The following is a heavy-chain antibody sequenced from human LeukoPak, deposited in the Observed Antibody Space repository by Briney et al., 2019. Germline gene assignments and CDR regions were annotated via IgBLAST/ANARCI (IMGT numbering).Heavy chain of an antibody. Sequence: GGSLRLSCAASGFTFSSYSMNWVRQAPGKGLEWVSSISSSSSYIYYADSVKGRFTISRDNAKNSLYLQMNSLRAEDTAVYYCARVGVTMVRGVLYYCYYYYYMDVWGKGTTVTVSS. D-gene: IGHD3-10*01. V-gene: IGHV3-21*01. CDR3: ARVGVTMVRGVLYYCYYYYYMDV. J-gene: IGHJ6*03. CDR2: ISSSSSYI. CDR1: GFTFSSYS.